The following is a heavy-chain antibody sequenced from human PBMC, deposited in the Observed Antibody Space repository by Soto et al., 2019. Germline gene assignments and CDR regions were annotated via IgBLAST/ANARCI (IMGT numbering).Heavy chain of an antibody. CDR1: GVTFSSYS. CDR2: ISSSGTYI. V-gene: IGHV3-21*01. CDR3: ARKNNGANYNSPDAFDI. Sequence: WGSLRLSCAASGVTFSSYSMNWVRQAPGKGLEWVSSISSSGTYIYYADSVKARFTISRDNAKNSLSLQMDSLRAEDTAVYYCARKNNGANYNSPDAFDISGKGTMVTVS. D-gene: IGHD1-7*01. J-gene: IGHJ3*02.